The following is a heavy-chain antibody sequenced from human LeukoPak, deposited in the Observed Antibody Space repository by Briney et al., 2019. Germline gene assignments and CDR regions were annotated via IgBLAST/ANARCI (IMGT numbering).Heavy chain of an antibody. CDR3: ARIWGGYSYGYGFDAFDI. D-gene: IGHD5-18*01. Sequence: PETLSLACVLAVDSPTRLSGSCVRQPPGKGLGWIGYIYYSGSTNNTPAHKSRVTISVDTSNTQFSLKLSSVTAADTAVYYCARIWGGYSYGYGFDAFDIWGQGTMVTVSS. J-gene: IGHJ3*02. CDR2: IYYSGST. V-gene: IGHV4-59*08. CDR1: VDSPTRLS.